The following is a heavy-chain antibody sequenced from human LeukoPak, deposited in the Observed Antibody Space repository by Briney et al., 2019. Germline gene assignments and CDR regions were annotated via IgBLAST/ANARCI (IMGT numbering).Heavy chain of an antibody. J-gene: IGHJ4*02. CDR3: ARDGGAWIQLWLSFDY. Sequence: GGSLRLSCAASGFTFSSYAMHWVRQAPGKGLEWVAAISYDRSNKYYADSVKGRFTISRDNSENTLYLQMNSLKIEDTAVYYCARDGGAWIQLWLSFDYWGQGTLVTVSS. CDR1: GFTFSSYA. V-gene: IGHV3-30-3*01. CDR2: ISYDRSNK. D-gene: IGHD5-18*01.